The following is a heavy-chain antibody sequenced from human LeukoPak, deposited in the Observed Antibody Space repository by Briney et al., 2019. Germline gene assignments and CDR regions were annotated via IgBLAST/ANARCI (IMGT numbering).Heavy chain of an antibody. CDR3: ARVSTLGYYFQH. D-gene: IGHD2-2*03. CDR2: IYSGGST. CDR1: GFTVSSNY. V-gene: IGHV3-53*01. J-gene: IGHJ1*01. Sequence: GGSLRLSCAASGFTVSSNYMSWVRQAPGKGLEWVSVIYSGGSTYYADSVKGRFTISRDNSKNTLYLQMNSLRAEDTAVYYCARVSTLGYYFQHWGQGTLVTVSS.